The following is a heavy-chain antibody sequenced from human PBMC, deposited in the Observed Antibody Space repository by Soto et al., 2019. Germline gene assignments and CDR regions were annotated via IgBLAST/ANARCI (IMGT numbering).Heavy chain of an antibody. J-gene: IGHJ4*02. V-gene: IGHV1-8*01. D-gene: IGHD2-15*01. CDR3: ERVVSGGHSDY. Sequence: QVLLVQSGAEVKTPGASVKVSCKTSGYTFANNDINWVRQAPGRGLEWMGWMNPNSGNTGYAHQFNGRITMTRETATTTAYMELSSLTAYDTAVYFCERVVSGGHSDYWGQGTLVTVSS. CDR1: GYTFANND. CDR2: MNPNSGNT.